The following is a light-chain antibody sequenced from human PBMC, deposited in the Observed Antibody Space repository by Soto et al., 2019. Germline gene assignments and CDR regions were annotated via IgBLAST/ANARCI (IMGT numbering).Light chain of an antibody. J-gene: IGKJ1*01. CDR1: QSVDIN. CDR3: QQRSNGPPLT. Sequence: EIVLKQCAATLSVSPAEIVSLSCRASQSVDINLAWYQQQPGQAPRLLIYGASTRATDMPGRFSGRGSGTAFTLTISSLEPEDAAVYYCQQRSNGPPLTFGQGTKVDI. V-gene: IGKV3-15*01. CDR2: GAS.